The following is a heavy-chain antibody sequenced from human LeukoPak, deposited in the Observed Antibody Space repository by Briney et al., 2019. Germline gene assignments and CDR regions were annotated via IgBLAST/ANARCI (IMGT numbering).Heavy chain of an antibody. CDR1: GYTFTSYD. V-gene: IGHV1-8*01. CDR2: MNPNSGNT. Sequence: ASVKVSCKASGYTFTSYDINWVRQATGQGREWMGWMNPNSGNTGYAQKFQGRVTMTRNTSISTAYMELSSLRSEDTAVYYCARGRVITGTYAFDIWGQGTMVTVSS. CDR3: ARGRVITGTYAFDI. J-gene: IGHJ3*02. D-gene: IGHD1/OR15-1a*01.